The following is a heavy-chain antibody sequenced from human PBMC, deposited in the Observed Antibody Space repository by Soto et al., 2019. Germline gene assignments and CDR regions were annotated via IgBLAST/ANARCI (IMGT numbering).Heavy chain of an antibody. CDR3: ANSRYDSSGFAFDI. V-gene: IGHV3-23*01. D-gene: IGHD3-22*01. CDR2: ISGSGGST. CDR1: GFTFSSYA. J-gene: IGHJ3*02. Sequence: GGSLRLSCAASGFTFSSYAMSWVRQAPGKGLEWVSAISGSGGSTYYADSVKGRFTIPRDNSKDTLYLQMNSLRAEDTAVYYCANSRYDSSGFAFDIWGQGTMVTVSS.